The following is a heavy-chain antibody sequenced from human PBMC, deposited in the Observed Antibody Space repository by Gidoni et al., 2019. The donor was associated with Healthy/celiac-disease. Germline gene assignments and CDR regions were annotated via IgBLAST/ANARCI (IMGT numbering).Heavy chain of an antibody. Sequence: EVQLVQSGAEVKKPGESLKISCKGSGYSFTSYWIGWVRQMPGKGLEWMGIIYPGDSDTRYSPSFQGQVTISADKSISTAYLQWSSLKASDTAMYYCARQNYYDSSGYSPYWYFDLWGRGTLVTVSS. CDR2: IYPGDSDT. J-gene: IGHJ2*01. CDR3: ARQNYYDSSGYSPYWYFDL. V-gene: IGHV5-51*01. CDR1: GYSFTSYW. D-gene: IGHD3-22*01.